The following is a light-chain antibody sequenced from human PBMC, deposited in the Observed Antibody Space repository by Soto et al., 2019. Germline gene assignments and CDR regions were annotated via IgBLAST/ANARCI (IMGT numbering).Light chain of an antibody. V-gene: IGKV1-39*01. CDR2: EAS. CDR1: QSISTH. J-gene: IGKJ1*01. Sequence: DIQMTQSPSSLSASVGDRVTVTCRASQSISTHLNWYQQKPGKAPNLLIYEASSLQSGVPSRFSGSGSGTDFTLTINSLQSEDFATYYCQQSHSMPWTFGQGTKVDI. CDR3: QQSHSMPWT.